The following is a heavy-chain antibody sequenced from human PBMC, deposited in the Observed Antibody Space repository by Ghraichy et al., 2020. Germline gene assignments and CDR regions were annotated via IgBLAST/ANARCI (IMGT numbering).Heavy chain of an antibody. V-gene: IGHV4-39*01. CDR3: ARPESLYYSYAMDV. J-gene: IGHJ6*02. Sequence: ETLSLTCTVSGGSISSSSYYWGWIRQSPGKGLEWIGSIYYTGSTYYSPSLKSRVTISVDRSYNQFSLNLSSVTAADTAVYYCARPESLYYSYAMDVWGRGTAVTVSS. CDR1: GGSISSSSYY. CDR2: IYYTGST. D-gene: IGHD3-16*02.